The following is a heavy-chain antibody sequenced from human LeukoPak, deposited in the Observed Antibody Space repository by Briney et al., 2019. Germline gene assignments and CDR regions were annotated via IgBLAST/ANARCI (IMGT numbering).Heavy chain of an antibody. CDR2: ISGSGGST. D-gene: IGHD3-16*01. CDR3: AKDRGGRTYFDY. CDR1: GFTFSSYA. J-gene: IGHJ4*02. V-gene: IGHV3-23*01. Sequence: GGSLRLSCAASGFTFSSYAMSWVRQAPGKGLEWVSAISGSGGSTYYADSVKGRFTISRDNSKNTLYLQMTSLRAEDTAVYYCAKDRGGRTYFDYWGQGTLVTVSS.